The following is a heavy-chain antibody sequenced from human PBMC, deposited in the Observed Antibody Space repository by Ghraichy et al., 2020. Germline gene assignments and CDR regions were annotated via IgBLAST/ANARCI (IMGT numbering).Heavy chain of an antibody. Sequence: SVKVSCKASGGTFSSYAISWVRQAPGQGLEWMGGIIPIFGTANYAQKFQGRVTITADESTSTAYMELSSLRSEDTAVYYCATPSGDDFWSGYSLAYYYYMDVWGKGTTVTVSS. D-gene: IGHD3-3*01. CDR2: IIPIFGTA. V-gene: IGHV1-69*13. CDR1: GGTFSSYA. J-gene: IGHJ6*03. CDR3: ATPSGDDFWSGYSLAYYYYMDV.